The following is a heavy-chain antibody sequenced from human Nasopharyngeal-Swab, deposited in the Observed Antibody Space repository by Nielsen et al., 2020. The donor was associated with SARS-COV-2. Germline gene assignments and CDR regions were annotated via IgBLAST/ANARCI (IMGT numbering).Heavy chain of an antibody. V-gene: IGHV3-23*01. J-gene: IGHJ4*02. CDR3: AKAYYDFWSGYYPLGY. CDR2: ISGSGGST. Sequence: VRQRPGKGLEWVSAISGSGGSTYYADSVKGRFTISRDNSKNTLYLQMNSLRAEDTAVYYCAKAYYDFWSGYYPLGYWGQGTLVTVSS. D-gene: IGHD3-3*01.